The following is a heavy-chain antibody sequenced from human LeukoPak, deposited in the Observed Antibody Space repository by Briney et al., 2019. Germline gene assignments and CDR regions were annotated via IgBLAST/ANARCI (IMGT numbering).Heavy chain of an antibody. V-gene: IGHV4-59*08. D-gene: IGHD6-13*01. CDR2: IYYSGST. CDR3: ARQGSSWYSEVDY. Sequence: SETLSLTCTVSGGSISSYYWSWIRQPPGKGLEWIGYIYYSGSTNYNPSLKSRVTISVDTSKNQFSLKLSSVTAADTAVYYCARQGSSWYSEVDYWGQGTLVTVSS. J-gene: IGHJ4*02. CDR1: GGSISSYY.